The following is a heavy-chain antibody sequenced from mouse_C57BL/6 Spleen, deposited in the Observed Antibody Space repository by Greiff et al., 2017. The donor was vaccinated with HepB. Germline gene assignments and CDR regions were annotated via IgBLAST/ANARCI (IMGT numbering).Heavy chain of an antibody. D-gene: IGHD3-2*02. J-gene: IGHJ2*01. CDR2: ISSGGSYT. V-gene: IGHV5-6*01. Sequence: EVKLMESGGDLVKPGGSLKLSCAASGFTFSSYGMSWVRQTPDKRLEWVATISSGGSYTYYPDSVKGRFTISRDNAKNTLYLQMSSLKSEDTAMYYCARHASSGPFDYWGQGTTLTVSS. CDR3: ARHASSGPFDY. CDR1: GFTFSSYG.